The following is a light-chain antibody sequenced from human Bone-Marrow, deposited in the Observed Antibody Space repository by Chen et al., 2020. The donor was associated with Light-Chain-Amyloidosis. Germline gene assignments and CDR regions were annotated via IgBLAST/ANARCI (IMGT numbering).Light chain of an antibody. CDR1: RTVGIN. CDR3: QQYDVWPPYT. J-gene: IGKJ2*01. Sequence: EVLMTQSPPTRSVSPGEKPTLYCRAGRTVGINLAWYQQKPGQAPRLLINGASARVTGVPARFSGSGSGTDFTLTITGLQSEDLAVYYCQQYDVWPPYTFGQGTQLEIK. CDR2: GAS. V-gene: IGKV3-15*01.